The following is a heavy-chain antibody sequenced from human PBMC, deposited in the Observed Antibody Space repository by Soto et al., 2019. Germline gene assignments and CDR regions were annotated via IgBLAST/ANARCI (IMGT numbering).Heavy chain of an antibody. Sequence: QLQLQESGPGLVKPSETLSLTCTVSGGSISSSNYYWGWIRQPTGKGLEWIGSIYCSGSTYYNPSLKGRVTISVDTSKNQFSLKRSSVTAADTAVYYCATQEVGGSYVYTFDPWGQGTLFTVFS. D-gene: IGHD1-26*01. V-gene: IGHV4-39*01. J-gene: IGHJ5*02. CDR3: ATQEVGGSYVYTFDP. CDR1: GGSISSSNYY. CDR2: IYCSGST.